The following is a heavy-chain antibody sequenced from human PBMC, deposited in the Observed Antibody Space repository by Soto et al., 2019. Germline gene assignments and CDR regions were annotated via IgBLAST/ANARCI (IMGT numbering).Heavy chain of an antibody. J-gene: IGHJ4*02. CDR2: IYYSGST. CDR3: AGSDDPYYYDSSGYKFDY. V-gene: IGHV4-31*03. CDR1: GGSITSGGYY. D-gene: IGHD3-22*01. Sequence: SETLSLTCTVSGGSITSGGYYWSWIRQHPGKGLEWIGYIYYSGSTYYNPSLKSRVTISVDTSKNQFSLKLSSVTAADTAVYYCAGSDDPYYYDSSGYKFDYWGQGTLVTVSS.